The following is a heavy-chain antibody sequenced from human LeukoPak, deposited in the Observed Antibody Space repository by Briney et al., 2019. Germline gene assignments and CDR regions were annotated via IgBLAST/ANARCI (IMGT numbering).Heavy chain of an antibody. CDR2: INPNSGGT. CDR1: GYTFTGCY. D-gene: IGHD6-19*01. V-gene: IGHV1-2*02. Sequence: ASVKVSCKASGYTFTGCYMHWVRQAPGQGLEWMGWINPNSGGTDYAQKFQGRVTMTRDTSISTAYMELSRLRSDDTAVYYCAMPSPYSSFDYWGQGTLVTVSS. CDR3: AMPSPYSSFDY. J-gene: IGHJ4*02.